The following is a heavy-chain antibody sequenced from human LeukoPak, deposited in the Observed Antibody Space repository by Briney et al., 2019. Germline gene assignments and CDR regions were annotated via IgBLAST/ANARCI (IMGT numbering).Heavy chain of an antibody. CDR2: IFHSGST. CDR1: GGSISSGGYA. D-gene: IGHD4-17*01. CDR3: AGGSTVTRGGYFDY. J-gene: IGHJ4*02. Sequence: PSETPSLTCAVSGGSISSGGYAWSWIRQPPGKGLEWIGYIFHSGSTYYNQSLKSRVTISVDRSKNQFSLKLSSVTAADTAVYYCAGGSTVTRGGYFDYWGQGTLVTVSS. V-gene: IGHV4-30-2*01.